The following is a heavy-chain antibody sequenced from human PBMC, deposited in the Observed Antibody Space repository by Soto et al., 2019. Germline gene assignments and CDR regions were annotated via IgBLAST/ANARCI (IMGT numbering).Heavy chain of an antibody. Sequence: SETLSLTCTVSGGSISSYYWSWIRQPPGKGLEWIGYIYYSGSTNYNPSLKSRVTISVDTSKNQFSLKLSSVTAADTAVYHCATAYSSGWYIFDYWGQGTLVTVSS. V-gene: IGHV4-59*01. CDR3: ATAYSSGWYIFDY. D-gene: IGHD6-19*01. CDR1: GGSISSYY. CDR2: IYYSGST. J-gene: IGHJ4*02.